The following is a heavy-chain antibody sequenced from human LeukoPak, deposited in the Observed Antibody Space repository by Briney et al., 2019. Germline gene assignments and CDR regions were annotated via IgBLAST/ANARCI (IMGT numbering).Heavy chain of an antibody. CDR3: ARGSAVAGSHFDY. CDR2: INHSGST. CDR1: GGSFSGYF. J-gene: IGHJ4*02. Sequence: SEALSLTCAVYGGSFSGYFRSWMRQPPARGGEWIGEINHSGSTNYNPSLKSRVTISVDTSKNQFSLKLSSVTAADTAVYYCARGSAVAGSHFDYWGQGTLVTVSS. D-gene: IGHD6-19*01. V-gene: IGHV4-34*01.